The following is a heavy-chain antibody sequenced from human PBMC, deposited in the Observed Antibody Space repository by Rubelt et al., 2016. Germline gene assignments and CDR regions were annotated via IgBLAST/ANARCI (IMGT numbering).Heavy chain of an antibody. Sequence: QVQLVQSGAEVKKPGASVKVSCKASGYTFTSYGIRWVRQAPGQGLEWMGWISAYNDNTNYAQKRKGRGTMTTDTSTRTAYMGRRSLRSDDTAVYYCARDRIRIAARQGWYFGLWGRGTLVTVSS. J-gene: IGHJ2*01. D-gene: IGHD6-6*01. CDR1: GYTFTSYG. V-gene: IGHV1-18*01. CDR2: ISAYNDNT. CDR3: ARDRIRIAARQGWYFGL.